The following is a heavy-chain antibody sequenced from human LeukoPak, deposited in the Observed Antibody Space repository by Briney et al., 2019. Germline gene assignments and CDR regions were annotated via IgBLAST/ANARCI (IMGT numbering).Heavy chain of an antibody. D-gene: IGHD6-13*01. J-gene: IGHJ4*02. V-gene: IGHV3-21*01. CDR3: ARDSDGISAAGTAVDY. CDR2: IGSSGSFI. CDR1: GFTFNSYN. Sequence: GGSLRLSCAASGFTFNSYNMNWVRQAPGKGLEWVSSIGSSGSFIYYADSVKGRFTISRDNAKNSLYLQMNSLRAEDTAVYYCARDSDGISAAGTAVDYWGQGTLVTVSS.